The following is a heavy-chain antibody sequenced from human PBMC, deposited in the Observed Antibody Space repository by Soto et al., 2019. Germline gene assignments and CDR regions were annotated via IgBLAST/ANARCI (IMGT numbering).Heavy chain of an antibody. CDR3: ARYGSGSYYNEDFDY. D-gene: IGHD3-10*01. CDR1: GGSISSSSYY. V-gene: IGHV4-39*01. Sequence: SETLSLTCTVSGGSISSSSYYWGWIRQPPGKGLEWIGSIYYSGSTYYNPSLKSRVTISVDTSKNQFPLKLSSVTAADTAVYYCARYGSGSYYNEDFDYWGQGTLVTVSS. CDR2: IYYSGST. J-gene: IGHJ4*02.